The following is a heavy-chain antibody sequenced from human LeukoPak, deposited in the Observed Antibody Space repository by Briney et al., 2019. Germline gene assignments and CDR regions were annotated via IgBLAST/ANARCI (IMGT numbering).Heavy chain of an antibody. V-gene: IGHV3-15*01. J-gene: IGHJ4*02. CDR2: IKSKTGGGTT. Sequence: GGSLTLTCAASGFTLSNAWMSWVRQPPGKGLEWVGRIKSKTGGGTTDYAALVKGRFTRSSDDSKNTLYLQMNSLKAEDTAVYYCTTLVGVATISGDYWGQGTLVTVSS. CDR3: TTLVGVATISGDY. CDR1: GFTLSNAW. D-gene: IGHD5-12*01.